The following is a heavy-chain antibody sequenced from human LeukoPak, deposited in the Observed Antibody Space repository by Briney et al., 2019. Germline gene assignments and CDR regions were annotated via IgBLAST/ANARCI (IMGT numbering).Heavy chain of an antibody. Sequence: TSETLSLTCTVSGGSISTSNYYWGWIRQPPGKGLEWIGNIFYSGSTYYGPSLKSRLTISLDTSRNQFSLKLNSVTAADTAVYYCASGHWRNPLGYWGQGTLVTVSS. J-gene: IGHJ4*02. V-gene: IGHV4-39*07. CDR2: IFYSGST. D-gene: IGHD1-1*01. CDR3: ASGHWRNPLGY. CDR1: GGSISTSNYY.